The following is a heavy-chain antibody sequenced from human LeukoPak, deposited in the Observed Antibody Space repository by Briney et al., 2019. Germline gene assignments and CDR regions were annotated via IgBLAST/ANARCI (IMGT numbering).Heavy chain of an antibody. CDR2: IYPNDSDT. CDR3: ARYPRGEGFDY. V-gene: IGHV5-51*01. Sequence: GESLKISYKGFEYSFTTYWISWVRQMPGKGLEWMGIIYPNDSDTIYGPSFQGQVTISADKSISTAYLQWGSLKASDTAMYYCARYPRGEGFDYWGQGTLVTVSS. D-gene: IGHD3-16*01. J-gene: IGHJ4*02. CDR1: EYSFTTYW.